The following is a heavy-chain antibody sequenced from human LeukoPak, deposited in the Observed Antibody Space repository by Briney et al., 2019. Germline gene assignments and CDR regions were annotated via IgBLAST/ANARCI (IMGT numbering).Heavy chain of an antibody. J-gene: IGHJ4*02. CDR2: VYYRGGA. CDR3: ARRTPGPGIAVAGSFDS. V-gene: IGHV4-59*08. CDR1: PGPISSYY. Sequence: SETLSLICTVSPGPISSYYWSWIRQTPGKGLEWIGAVYYRGGAKYNPSLKSRLTITEDTSKNRLSLRLTSVTAADTAVYYCARRTPGPGIAVAGSFDSWGQGTLVTVSS. D-gene: IGHD6-19*01.